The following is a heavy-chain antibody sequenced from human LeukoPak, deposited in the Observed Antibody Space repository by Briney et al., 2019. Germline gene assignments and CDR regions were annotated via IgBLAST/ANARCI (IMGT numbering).Heavy chain of an antibody. CDR3: AREYYDFWSGYYGYNWFDP. CDR1: GGTFSSYA. J-gene: IGHJ5*02. CDR2: IIPIFGTA. D-gene: IGHD3-3*01. V-gene: IGHV1-69*05. Sequence: GASVKVSCKASGGTFSSYAISWVRQAPGQGLEWMGGIIPIFGTANYAQKFQGRVTMTRDTSTSTVYMELSSLRSEDTAVYYCAREYYDFWSGYYGYNWFDPWGQGTLVTVSS.